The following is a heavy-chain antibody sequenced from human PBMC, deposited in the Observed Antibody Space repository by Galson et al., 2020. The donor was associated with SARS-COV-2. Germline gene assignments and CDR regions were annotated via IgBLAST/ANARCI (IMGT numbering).Heavy chain of an antibody. CDR2: ISSSSSYI. CDR1: GFTFSSYS. D-gene: IGHD4-17*01. V-gene: IGHV3-21*01. Sequence: GESLKISCAASGFTFSSYSMNWVRQAPGKGLEWVSSISSSSSYIYYADSVTGRFTISRDNAKNSLYLQMNSLRAEDTAVYYCARDLTTVTSDAFDIWGQGTMVTVSS. CDR3: ARDLTTVTSDAFDI. J-gene: IGHJ3*02.